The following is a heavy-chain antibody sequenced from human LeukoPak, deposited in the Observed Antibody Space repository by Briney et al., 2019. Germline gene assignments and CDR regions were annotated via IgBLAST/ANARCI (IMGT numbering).Heavy chain of an antibody. V-gene: IGHV4-4*07. J-gene: IGHJ6*03. D-gene: IGHD1-7*01. CDR3: ARLKTGTTTVMGYYYYYYYMDV. CDR2: IYTSGST. Sequence: SETLSLTCTVSGGSISSYYWSWIRQPAGKGLEWIGRIYTSGSTNYNPSLKSRVAMSVDTSKNQFSLKLSSVTAADTAAYYCARLKTGTTTVMGYYYYYYYMDVWGKGTTVTVSS. CDR1: GGSISSYY.